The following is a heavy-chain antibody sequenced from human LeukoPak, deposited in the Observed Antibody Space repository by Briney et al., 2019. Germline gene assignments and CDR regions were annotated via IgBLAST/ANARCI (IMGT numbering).Heavy chain of an antibody. CDR2: ISYDGSNK. Sequence: GGSLRLSCSASGFTFSSYAMHWVRQAPGKGLEWVAVISYDGSNKYYADSVKGRFTISRDNSKNTLYLQMNSLRAEDTAVYYCARAPGAVAGTPADYWGQGTLVTVSS. CDR1: GFTFSSYA. CDR3: ARAPGAVAGTPADY. V-gene: IGHV3-30-3*01. J-gene: IGHJ4*02. D-gene: IGHD6-19*01.